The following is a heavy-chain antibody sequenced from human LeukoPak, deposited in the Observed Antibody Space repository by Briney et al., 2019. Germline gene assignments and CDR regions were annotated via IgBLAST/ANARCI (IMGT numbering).Heavy chain of an antibody. V-gene: IGHV4-59*08. Sequence: SETLSLTCTVSGGSISSYYWSWIRQPPGKGLEWIGYIYYSGSTNYNPSLKSRVTISVDTSKNQFSLKLSSVTAADTAVYYCARHPPHSSSWYWWFDPWGQGTLVTVSS. D-gene: IGHD6-13*01. J-gene: IGHJ5*02. CDR3: ARHPPHSSSWYWWFDP. CDR2: IYYSGST. CDR1: GGSISSYY.